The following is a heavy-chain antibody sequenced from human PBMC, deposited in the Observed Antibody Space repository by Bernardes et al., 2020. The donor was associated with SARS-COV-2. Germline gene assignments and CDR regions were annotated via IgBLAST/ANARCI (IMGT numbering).Heavy chain of an antibody. D-gene: IGHD6-6*01. J-gene: IGHJ4*02. CDR1: GYTFTTYG. Sequence: ASVKVSCMASGYTFTTYGINWVRQAPGQGLEWMGAISAYSGNTNYAQNLRGRVTMTTDTSTSTAYMELRRLRSEDTAVYFCARGDDSSALDYWGQGTLVTVSS. CDR3: ARGDDSSALDY. CDR2: ISAYSGNT. V-gene: IGHV1-18*04.